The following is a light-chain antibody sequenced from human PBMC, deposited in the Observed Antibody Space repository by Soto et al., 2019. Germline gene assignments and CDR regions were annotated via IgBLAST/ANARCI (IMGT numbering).Light chain of an antibody. CDR3: LHYNSYLET. CDR2: QAS. CDR1: EFISKW. Sequence: DIQITQSPSTLSASVGDRVTITCRASEFISKWLAWYQQKPGTAPKLLIYQASSLESGVPSRFSGSGSGTEFTLTITSLQPDDFATYYCLHYNSYLETFGQGTKVEIK. J-gene: IGKJ1*01. V-gene: IGKV1-5*03.